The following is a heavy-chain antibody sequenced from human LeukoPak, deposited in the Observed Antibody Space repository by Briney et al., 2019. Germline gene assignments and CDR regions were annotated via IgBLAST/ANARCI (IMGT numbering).Heavy chain of an antibody. Sequence: GGSLRLSCAASGFTFSSYGMHWVRQAPGKGLEWVAVISYEGSNKYYAASVKGRFTISRDNSKNTLYLQMNSLRAEDTAVYYCAKDSRSGGDAFDIWGQGTMVTVSS. CDR2: ISYEGSNK. V-gene: IGHV3-30*18. CDR3: AKDSRSGGDAFDI. D-gene: IGHD3-3*01. CDR1: GFTFSSYG. J-gene: IGHJ3*02.